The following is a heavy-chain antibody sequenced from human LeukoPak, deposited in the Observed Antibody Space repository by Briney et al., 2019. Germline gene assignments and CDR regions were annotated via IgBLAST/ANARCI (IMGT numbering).Heavy chain of an antibody. J-gene: IGHJ1*01. D-gene: IGHD3-22*01. CDR2: IYYSGRT. Sequence: SETLSLTCSVSGDSVSRSDSYWDWIRQPPGKGLEWIGTIYYSGRTYYSPSLKSRVTLSVDTSSNQFSLNLRSVTAADTAVYYCARRRYYDGSGYLGWGQGTLLSVSS. V-gene: IGHV4-39*01. CDR1: GDSVSRSDSY. CDR3: ARRRYYDGSGYLG.